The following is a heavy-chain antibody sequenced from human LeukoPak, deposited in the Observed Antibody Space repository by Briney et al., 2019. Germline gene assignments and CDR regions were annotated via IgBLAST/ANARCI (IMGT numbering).Heavy chain of an antibody. Sequence: PSETLSLTCTVSGGXISYYYCSWIRQPPGKGLELVGYIYYSGSTNYNPSLKSRVTISVDTSKNQFSLKLTSVTAADTAVYYCARVWSSRKAFDIWGQGTMVTVSS. CDR1: GGXISYYY. CDR2: IYYSGST. J-gene: IGHJ3*02. D-gene: IGHD3-16*01. V-gene: IGHV4-59*12. CDR3: ARVWSSRKAFDI.